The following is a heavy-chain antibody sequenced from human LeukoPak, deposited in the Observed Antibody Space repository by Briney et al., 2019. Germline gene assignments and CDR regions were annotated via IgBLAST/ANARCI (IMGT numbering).Heavy chain of an antibody. Sequence: PGGSLRLSCAASGFTFSRYWMHWVRQVPGKGLVWVSRINSVGSSTSYAESVEGRFTISRDNAKNTLYLQMNSLRAEDTAVYYCARLPDGGYDYFEFWGQGTLVTVSS. V-gene: IGHV3-74*01. CDR3: ARLPDGGYDYFEF. J-gene: IGHJ4*02. CDR2: INSVGSST. CDR1: GFTFSRYW. D-gene: IGHD2-2*01.